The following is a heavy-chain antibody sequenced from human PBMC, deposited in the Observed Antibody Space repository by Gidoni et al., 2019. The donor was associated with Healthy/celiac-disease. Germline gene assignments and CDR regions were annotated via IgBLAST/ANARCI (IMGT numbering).Heavy chain of an antibody. CDR1: GFTFSSYW. CDR2: IKQDGSEK. CDR3: ARDPVVPVPPDY. Sequence: EVQLVESGGGLVQPGGSLRLSCAASGFTFSSYWMSWVRQAPGKGLEWVANIKQDGSEKYSVDAGKGRFTISRDNAKNSLYLQMNSLRAEDTAVYYCARDPVVPVPPDYWGQGTLVTVSS. V-gene: IGHV3-7*04. J-gene: IGHJ4*02. D-gene: IGHD2-2*01.